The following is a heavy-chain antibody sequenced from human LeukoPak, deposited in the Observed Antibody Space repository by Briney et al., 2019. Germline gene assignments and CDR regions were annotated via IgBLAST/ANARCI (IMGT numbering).Heavy chain of an antibody. CDR2: INHSGST. CDR3: ARGRWELLHYYYYGMDV. V-gene: IGHV4-34*01. J-gene: IGHJ6*02. D-gene: IGHD1-26*01. Sequence: SETLSLTCAVHGGSFSGYYWSWIRQPPGKGLEWIGEINHSGSTNYNPSLKSRVTISVDTSKDQFSLKLSSVTAADTAVYYCARGRWELLHYYYYGMDVWGQGTTVTVSS. CDR1: GGSFSGYY.